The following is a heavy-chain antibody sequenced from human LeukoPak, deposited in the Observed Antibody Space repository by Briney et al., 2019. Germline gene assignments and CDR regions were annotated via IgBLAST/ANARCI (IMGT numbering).Heavy chain of an antibody. CDR2: IYHSGST. Sequence: SQTLSLTRAVSGGSISSGGYSWSWIRQPPGKGLEWIGYIYHSGSTYYNPSLKSRLTISVDRSKNQFSLKLSSVTAADTAVYYCARGGMVNPFDYWGQGTLVTVSS. V-gene: IGHV4-30-2*01. D-gene: IGHD5-18*01. CDR1: GGSISSGGYS. J-gene: IGHJ4*02. CDR3: ARGGMVNPFDY.